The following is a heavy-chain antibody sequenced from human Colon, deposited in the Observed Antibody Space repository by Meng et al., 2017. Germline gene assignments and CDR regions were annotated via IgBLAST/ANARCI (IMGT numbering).Heavy chain of an antibody. CDR1: GFSFRSYW. D-gene: IGHD6-19*01. CDR2: INDDGRDT. J-gene: IGHJ3*02. V-gene: IGHV3-74*01. CDR3: AELTSSVFDI. Sequence: GGSLRLSCAASGFSFRSYWMHWVRQAPGEGLVWVAGINDDGRDTNYADSVQGRFTISRDNANSTLYLQMNSLRAEDTAVYYCAELTSSVFDIWGLGTVVTVSS.